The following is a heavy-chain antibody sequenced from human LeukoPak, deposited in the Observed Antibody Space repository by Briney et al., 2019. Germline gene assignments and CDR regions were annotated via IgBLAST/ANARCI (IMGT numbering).Heavy chain of an antibody. Sequence: PGGSLRLSCAASGLTFSSYSMNWVRQAPGKGLEWVSSISSSSSYIYYADSVKGRFTISRDNAKNSLYLQMNSLRAEDTAVYYCAREGRSSSTVDYWGQGTLVTVSS. D-gene: IGHD6-6*01. CDR2: ISSSSSYI. CDR3: AREGRSSSTVDY. V-gene: IGHV3-21*01. J-gene: IGHJ4*02. CDR1: GLTFSSYS.